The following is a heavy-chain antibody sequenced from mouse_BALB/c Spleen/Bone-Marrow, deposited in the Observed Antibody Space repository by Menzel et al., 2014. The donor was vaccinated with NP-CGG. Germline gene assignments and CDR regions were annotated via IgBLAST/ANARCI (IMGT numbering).Heavy chain of an antibody. D-gene: IGHD2-14*01. V-gene: IGHV14-3*02. Sequence: VPMQQSGAELVKPGPSVKFSCTASGFNIKDTYLHWVKQRPEQGLDWIGRIDPASGNTKYDPKFQGKATITADTSSNTAYLQLSSLTSEDTAVYYCASYRYGWYFHVWGAGTPFTVSS. CDR2: IDPASGNT. CDR1: GFNIKDTY. CDR3: ASYRYGWYFHV. J-gene: IGHJ1*01.